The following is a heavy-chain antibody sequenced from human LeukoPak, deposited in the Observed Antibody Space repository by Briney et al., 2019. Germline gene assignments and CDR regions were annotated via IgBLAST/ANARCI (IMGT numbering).Heavy chain of an antibody. CDR3: ARDSGGNYGSIDY. J-gene: IGHJ4*02. D-gene: IGHD4-11*01. CDR1: VGSTSITY. V-gene: IGHV4-59*01. CDR2: IYYSGST. Sequence: SETLSLTCTVSVGSTSITYWSWFRHPPGKGLEWFGYIYYSGSTNYNPSLKSRVTISLDTSKNQFSLKLSSVTAADTALYYCARDSGGNYGSIDYWGQGTLVTVSS.